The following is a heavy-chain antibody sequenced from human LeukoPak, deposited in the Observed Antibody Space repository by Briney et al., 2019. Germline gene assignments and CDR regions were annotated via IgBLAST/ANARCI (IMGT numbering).Heavy chain of an antibody. D-gene: IGHD2-2*03. J-gene: IGHJ3*02. CDR2: ISAYNGNT. Sequence: ASVKVSCKASGYTFTSYGISWVRQAPGQGLEWMGWISAYNGNTNYAQKFQGRVTITADESTSTAYMELSSLRSEDTAVYYCARDGSVDIWGQGTMVTVSS. CDR3: ARDGSVDI. CDR1: GYTFTSYG. V-gene: IGHV1-18*01.